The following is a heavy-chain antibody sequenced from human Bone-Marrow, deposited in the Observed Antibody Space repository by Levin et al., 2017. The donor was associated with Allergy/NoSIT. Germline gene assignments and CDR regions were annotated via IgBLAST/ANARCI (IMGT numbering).Heavy chain of an antibody. J-gene: IGHJ4*02. D-gene: IGHD2-21*02. CDR1: GFTFSGFY. Sequence: GGSLRLSCEVSGFTFSGFYMGWVRQAPGKGLEWLSYISSSGDNMFYADSVKGRFTISRDNAKNSLYLQMNSLTAEDTAAYFCAKSGGDCYVGGGFDYWGQGTLVTVSS. V-gene: IGHV3-48*03. CDR3: AKSGGDCYVGGGFDY. CDR2: ISSSGDNM.